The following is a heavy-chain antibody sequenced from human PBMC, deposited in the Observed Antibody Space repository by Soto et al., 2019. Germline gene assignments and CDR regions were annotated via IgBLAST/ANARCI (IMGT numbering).Heavy chain of an antibody. CDR2: ISGSGGGT. CDR1: GFTFSSYA. J-gene: IGHJ5*02. D-gene: IGHD6-13*01. Sequence: GSLRLSCAASGFTFSSYAMSWVRQAPGKGLEWVSAISGSGGGTYYADSVKGRFTVSRDNSKNTLYLQMNSLRAEDTAVYYCARSMGAAAGPNWFDPWGQGTLVTVSS. V-gene: IGHV3-23*01. CDR3: ARSMGAAAGPNWFDP.